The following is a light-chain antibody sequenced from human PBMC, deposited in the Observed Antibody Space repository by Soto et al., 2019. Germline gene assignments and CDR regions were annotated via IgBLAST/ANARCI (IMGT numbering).Light chain of an antibody. Sequence: EIVMTQSPATLSVSPGERATLSCRASQSVSSNLAWYQQKPGQAPRLLIYGASTRATGIPARFSGSGSGTEFTLTISSLQSEDFAVYYCQQYNNWPYTFGQGTKVE. CDR3: QQYNNWPYT. J-gene: IGKJ1*01. V-gene: IGKV3-15*01. CDR2: GAS. CDR1: QSVSSN.